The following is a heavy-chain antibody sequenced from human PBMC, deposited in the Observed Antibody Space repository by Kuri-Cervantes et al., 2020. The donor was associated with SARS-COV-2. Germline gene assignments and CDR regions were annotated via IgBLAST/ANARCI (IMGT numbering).Heavy chain of an antibody. Sequence: ASVKVSCKASGYTFTSYGISWVRQAPGQGLEWMGWISAYNGNTNYAQKLQGRVTMTTDTSTSTVYMELSSLRSEDTAMYYCARDPRPKTRDSGGHDYWGQGTRVTGSS. CDR2: ISAYNGNT. CDR3: ARDPRPKTRDSGGHDY. D-gene: IGHD4-23*01. J-gene: IGHJ4*02. V-gene: IGHV1-18*01. CDR1: GYTFTSYG.